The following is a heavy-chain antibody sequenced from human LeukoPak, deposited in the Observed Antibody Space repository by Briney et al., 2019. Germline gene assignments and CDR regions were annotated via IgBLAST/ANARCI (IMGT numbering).Heavy chain of an antibody. CDR1: GFTFSSYA. J-gene: IGHJ4*02. CDR2: ISYDGSNK. Sequence: GRSLRLSCAASGFTFSSYAMHWVRQAPGKGLEWVAVISYDGSNKYYADSVKGRFTISRDNSKNTLYLQMNSLRAEDTAVYYCARPTSSIAVAGRFDYWGQGTLVTVSP. CDR3: ARPTSSIAVAGRFDY. D-gene: IGHD6-19*01. V-gene: IGHV3-30*04.